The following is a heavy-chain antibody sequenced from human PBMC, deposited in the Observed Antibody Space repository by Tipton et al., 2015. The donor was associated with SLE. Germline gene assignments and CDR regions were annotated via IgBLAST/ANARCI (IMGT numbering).Heavy chain of an antibody. CDR1: GGSFRGYS. CDR3: ARVIGEKYLARFDH. CDR2: ISHTGSP. D-gene: IGHD2/OR15-2a*01. V-gene: IGHV4-34*01. J-gene: IGHJ4*02. Sequence: LRLSCAVYGGSFRGYSWGWVRQAPGKGLEWIGEISHTGSPNYNPSLKSRVTISIDTSKNHFSLTLNSVIAADTAVYFCARVIGEKYLARFDHWGQGTLVTVSS.